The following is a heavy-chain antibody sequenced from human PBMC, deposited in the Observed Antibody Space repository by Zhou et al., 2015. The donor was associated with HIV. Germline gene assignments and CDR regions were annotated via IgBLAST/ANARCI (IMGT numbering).Heavy chain of an antibody. CDR2: MNPNSGNT. CDR3: ARGCLSGSTSCYATGSSDY. CDR1: GYTFTSYD. V-gene: IGHV1-8*01. D-gene: IGHD2-2*01. J-gene: IGHJ4*02. Sequence: QVQLVQSGAEVKKPGASVKVSCKASGYTFTSYDINWVRQATGQGLEWMGWMNPNSGNTGYAQKFQGRVTMTRNTSISTAYMELSSLRSEDTAVYYCARGCLSGSTSCYATGSSDYWGQGTLVTVSS.